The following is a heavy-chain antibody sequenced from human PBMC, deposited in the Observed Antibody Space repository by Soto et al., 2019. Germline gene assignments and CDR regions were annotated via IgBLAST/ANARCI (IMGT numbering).Heavy chain of an antibody. CDR3: ARDRPYSSSWYSRGYYYYGMDV. Sequence: ASVKVSCKASGYTFTSYGISWGRQAPGQGLEWMGWISAYNGNTNYAQKLQGRVTMTTDTSTSTAYMELRSLRSDDTAVYYCARDRPYSSSWYSRGYYYYGMDVWGQGTTVTVSS. D-gene: IGHD6-13*01. J-gene: IGHJ6*02. CDR2: ISAYNGNT. CDR1: GYTFTSYG. V-gene: IGHV1-18*01.